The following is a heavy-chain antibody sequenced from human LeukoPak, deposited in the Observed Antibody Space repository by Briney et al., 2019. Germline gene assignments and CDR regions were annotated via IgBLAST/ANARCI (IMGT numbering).Heavy chain of an antibody. CDR2: IYHSGST. V-gene: IGHV4-38-2*02. CDR1: GYSISSGYY. Sequence: SETLSLTCTVSGYSISSGYYWGWIRQPPGKGLELIGSIYHSGSTYYNPSLKSRVTIPIDPHKNQFSLKLSSVTAADTAVYYCARVQRGYSGRTAPKNNWFDPWGQGTLVTVSS. J-gene: IGHJ5*02. D-gene: IGHD5-12*01. CDR3: ARVQRGYSGRTAPKNNWFDP.